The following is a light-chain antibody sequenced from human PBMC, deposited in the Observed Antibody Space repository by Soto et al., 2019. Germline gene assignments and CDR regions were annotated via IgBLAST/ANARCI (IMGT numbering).Light chain of an antibody. CDR1: QSVSSY. CDR2: ESF. CDR3: QHRSNWYT. Sequence: EIVLTQSPATLSLSPGDRATLSCRASQSVSSYLAWYHHSPGQAPRLLVHESFNRASGIPARFRGGGSGTYFTLTISRLEPEDFAVYYCQHRSNWYTFGQGTKVEIK. V-gene: IGKV3-11*01. J-gene: IGKJ2*01.